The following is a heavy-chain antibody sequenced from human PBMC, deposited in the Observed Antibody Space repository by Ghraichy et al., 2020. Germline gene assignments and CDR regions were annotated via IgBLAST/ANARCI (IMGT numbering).Heavy chain of an antibody. Sequence: GGSLRLSCAASGFTFSIYSMNWVRQAPGKGLEWVSYISSSSSTIYYADSVKGRFTISRDNAKNSLHLQMNSLRAEDTAVYYCARWAVTQSWDYWGQGTLVTVSS. CDR3: ARWAVTQSWDY. CDR2: ISSSSSTI. CDR1: GFTFSIYS. D-gene: IGHD4-17*01. V-gene: IGHV3-48*01. J-gene: IGHJ4*02.